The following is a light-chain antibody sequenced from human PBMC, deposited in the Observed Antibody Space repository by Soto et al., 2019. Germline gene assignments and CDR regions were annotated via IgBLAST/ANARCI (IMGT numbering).Light chain of an antibody. CDR1: HSISSE. J-gene: IGKJ1*01. V-gene: IGKV3-15*01. CDR2: GAS. CDR3: QQYNNWSPWT. Sequence: ETVMTQSPAILSVSPGERATLSCRATHSISSELAWYQQKPGQAPRLLIYGASTRATGVPARFSGSRSGREFTLTISSMQSEDFAVSYCQQYNNWSPWTFGRGTKVEIK.